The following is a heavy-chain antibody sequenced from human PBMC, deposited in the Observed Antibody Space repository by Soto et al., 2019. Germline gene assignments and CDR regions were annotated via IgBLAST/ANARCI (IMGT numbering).Heavy chain of an antibody. CDR3: AFYIAARRGGMDV. J-gene: IGHJ6*02. CDR1: GGTFSSYA. D-gene: IGHD6-6*01. V-gene: IGHV1-69*06. CDR2: IIPILGTA. Sequence: QVQLVQSGAEVKKPGSSVKVSCKASGGTFSSYAISWVRQAPGQGIEWMGGIIPILGTANYAQKFQGRVTITADKSTSTAYMEMSSLRSEDTAVYYCAFYIAARRGGMDVWGQGTTVTVSS.